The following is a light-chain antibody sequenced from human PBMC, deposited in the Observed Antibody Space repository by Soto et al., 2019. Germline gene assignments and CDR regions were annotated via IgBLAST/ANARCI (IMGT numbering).Light chain of an antibody. CDR1: SSDVGDYNY. V-gene: IGLV2-14*01. Sequence: QSALTQPASVSGSPGQSITISCTGTSSDVGDYNYVSWYQQHPGKVPKLMIYDVSNRPSGVSYRFSGSKSGNTASLTISGLQAEDEADYYCSSYTSSTSTRAFGGGTKVTAL. CDR2: DVS. J-gene: IGLJ2*01. CDR3: SSYTSSTSTRA.